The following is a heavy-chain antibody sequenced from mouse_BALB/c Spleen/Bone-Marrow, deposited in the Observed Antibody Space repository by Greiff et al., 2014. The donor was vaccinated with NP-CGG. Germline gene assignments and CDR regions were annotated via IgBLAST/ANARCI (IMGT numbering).Heavy chain of an antibody. CDR3: ARWGWDFATGY. CDR1: GYTFTEYS. CDR2: INPNNGVT. V-gene: IGHV1-18*01. D-gene: IGHD3-3*01. J-gene: IGHJ4*01. Sequence: EVQLQQSGPELVKPGASVKISCKTSGYTFTEYSMHWVKQSYGKSLEWIGGINPNNGVTSYNQKFKDKATLTVDKSSNTAYMELRSLTSEDSAVYFCARWGWDFATGYWGQGTSVTVSS.